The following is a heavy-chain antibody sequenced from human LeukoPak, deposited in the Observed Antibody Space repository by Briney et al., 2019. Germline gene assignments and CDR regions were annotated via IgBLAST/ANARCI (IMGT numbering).Heavy chain of an antibody. J-gene: IGHJ4*02. CDR2: INPNSGGR. D-gene: IGHD3-22*01. CDR1: GYTFTGHY. CDR3: ARGDYYDSSGYPDY. Sequence: ASVKVSCKASGYTFTGHYMHWVRQAPGQGLEWMGWINPNSGGRDYAQKFQGRVTLTRDTSISTAYMELSRLRFDDTAVYYCARGDYYDSSGYPDYWGQGTLVTVSS. V-gene: IGHV1-2*02.